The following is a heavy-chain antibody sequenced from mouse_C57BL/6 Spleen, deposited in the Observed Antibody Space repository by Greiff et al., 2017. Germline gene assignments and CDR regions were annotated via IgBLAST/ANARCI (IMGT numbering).Heavy chain of an antibody. CDR2: IDPETGGT. D-gene: IGHD2-3*01. Sequence: VQLVESGAELVRPGASVTLSCKASGYTFTDYEMHWVKQTPVHGLEWIGAIDPETGGTAYNQKFKGKAILTADKSSSTAYMELRSLTSEDSAVYYCTRGGYYPAWFAYWGQGTLVTVSA. CDR3: TRGGYYPAWFAY. J-gene: IGHJ3*01. CDR1: GYTFTDYE. V-gene: IGHV1-15*01.